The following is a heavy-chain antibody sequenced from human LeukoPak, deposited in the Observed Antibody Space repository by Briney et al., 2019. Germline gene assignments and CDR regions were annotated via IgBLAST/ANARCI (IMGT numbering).Heavy chain of an antibody. Sequence: PSETLSLTCTVSGGSISTYYWSWIRQPAGKGLEWIGRIYTSGSTNYNPSLKSRVTMSVDTSKNQFSLKLSSVTAADTAVYYCARGRYSSSWYLGWFGPWGPGNQVTVPS. V-gene: IGHV4-4*07. CDR2: IYTSGST. J-gene: IGHJ5*02. D-gene: IGHD6-13*01. CDR3: ARGRYSSSWYLGWFGP. CDR1: GGSISTYY.